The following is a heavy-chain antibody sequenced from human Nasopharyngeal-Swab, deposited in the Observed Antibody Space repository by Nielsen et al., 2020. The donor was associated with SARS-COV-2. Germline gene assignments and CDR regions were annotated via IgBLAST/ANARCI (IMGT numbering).Heavy chain of an antibody. D-gene: IGHD5-24*01. J-gene: IGHJ4*02. CDR2: IHFSGST. Sequence: LRLSCSVSGDSMNRGAFYWTWIRQLPGKGLEWIGCIHFSGSTHYNPSFWGRVSMSKDTSKNQFSLNLSSVTAADTAVYYCARGADAYKTGHWGQGTLVTVSS. V-gene: IGHV4-31*03. CDR1: GDSMNRGAFY. CDR3: ARGADAYKTGH.